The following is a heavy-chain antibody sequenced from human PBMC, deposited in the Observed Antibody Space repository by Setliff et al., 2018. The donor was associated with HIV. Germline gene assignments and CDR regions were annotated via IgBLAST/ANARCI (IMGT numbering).Heavy chain of an antibody. D-gene: IGHD3-10*01. V-gene: IGHV4-59*11. J-gene: IGHJ6*02. Sequence: SETLSLTCTVSGGSISGHYWSWIRQTPGKGLEWIATIYTTERVSYNPSLRSRVTISVETSQNLFSLRLRSVTAADTGVYYCARPGSSSYYYAMDVWGLGTTVTVS. CDR1: GGSISGHY. CDR3: ARPGSSSYYYAMDV. CDR2: IYTTERV.